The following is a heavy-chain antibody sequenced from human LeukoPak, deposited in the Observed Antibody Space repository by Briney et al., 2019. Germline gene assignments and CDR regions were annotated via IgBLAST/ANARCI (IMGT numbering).Heavy chain of an antibody. J-gene: IGHJ4*02. CDR3: ARGASVFDY. V-gene: IGHV4-61*01. CDR1: GVSINTCCYY. CDR2: KYYSGST. Sequence: SETLSLTCAVSGVSINTCCYYWTWIRQPPGKGPEWIGYKYYSGSTRYNSSLRSRLTISLDTSKNQFSLRLTSVTAADTAVYYCARGASVFDYWGQGAPVTVSS.